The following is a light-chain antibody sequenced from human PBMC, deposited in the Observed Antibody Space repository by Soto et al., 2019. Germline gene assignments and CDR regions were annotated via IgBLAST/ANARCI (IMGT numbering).Light chain of an antibody. CDR1: QSISSY. CDR3: QQTYSIPLT. CDR2: AAS. V-gene: IGKV1-39*01. Sequence: DIQMTKSPSSLSASVRDRVTSTCRASQSISSYLNWYQQKPGKAPKLLIYAASSLQSGVPSKFSGSGSGTGFTLTISSLQPEDFATYYCQQTYSIPLTFGGGTKVDIK. J-gene: IGKJ4*01.